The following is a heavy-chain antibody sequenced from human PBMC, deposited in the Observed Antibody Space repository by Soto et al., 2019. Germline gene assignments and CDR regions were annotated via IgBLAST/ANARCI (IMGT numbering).Heavy chain of an antibody. CDR3: ARGSSGRALLFDY. J-gene: IGHJ4*02. CDR1: GYTFTSYA. Sequence: GASVKVSCKASGYTFTSYAISWVRQAPGQGLEWMGGIIPIFGTANYAQKFQGRVTMTRDTSTSTVNMELSSLRSEDTAVYYCARGSSGRALLFDYWGQGTLVTVSS. D-gene: IGHD6-19*01. V-gene: IGHV1-69*05. CDR2: IIPIFGTA.